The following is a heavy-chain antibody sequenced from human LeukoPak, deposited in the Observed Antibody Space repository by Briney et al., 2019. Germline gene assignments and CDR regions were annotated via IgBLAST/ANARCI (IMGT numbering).Heavy chain of an antibody. CDR2: INHSGST. V-gene: IGHV4-34*01. J-gene: IGHJ6*03. Sequence: SETLSLSCAVYGGSFSGYYWSWIRQPPGKGLEWIGEINHSGSTNNNPSLKSRVTISVDTSKNQFSLKLSSVTAADTAVYYCARSPMDVWGKGTTVTVSS. CDR1: GGSFSGYY. CDR3: ARSPMDV.